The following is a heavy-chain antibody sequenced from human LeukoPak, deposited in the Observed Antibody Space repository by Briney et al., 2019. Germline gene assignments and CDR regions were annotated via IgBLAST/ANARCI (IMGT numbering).Heavy chain of an antibody. D-gene: IGHD6-25*01. CDR1: GDSIRNYY. CDR2: IHTSGDT. V-gene: IGHV4-4*09. J-gene: IGHJ6*03. CDR3: ARHAADYYYMDV. Sequence: SETLSLTCTVSGDSIRNYYWSWIRQPPGKGLEWIAFIHTSGDTNYNPSLKTRATISVDTSKNQFSLRLGSVTAADTAVYYCARHAADYYYMDVWGQGTTVTVSS.